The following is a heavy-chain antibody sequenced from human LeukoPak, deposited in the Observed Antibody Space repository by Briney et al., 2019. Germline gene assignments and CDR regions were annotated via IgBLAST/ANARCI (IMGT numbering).Heavy chain of an antibody. CDR1: GGSISSSSYY. V-gene: IGHV4-39*01. D-gene: IGHD3-3*01. Sequence: SETLSLTCTVSGGSISSSSYYWGWIRQPPGKGLEWIGSIYYSGSTYYNPSLKSRVTISVDTSKNQFSLKLSSVTAADTAVYYCARHVRDYDFWSGYYTSHQYNWFDPWGQGTLVTVSS. CDR2: IYYSGST. CDR3: ARHVRDYDFWSGYYTSHQYNWFDP. J-gene: IGHJ5*02.